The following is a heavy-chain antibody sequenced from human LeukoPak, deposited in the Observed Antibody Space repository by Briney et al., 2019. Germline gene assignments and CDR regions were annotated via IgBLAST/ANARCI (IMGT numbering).Heavy chain of an antibody. CDR1: GYTFTSYY. J-gene: IGHJ6*02. CDR3: ARDRPRIAAAAYYGMDV. D-gene: IGHD6-13*01. CDR2: INPSGGST. V-gene: IGHV1-46*01. Sequence: GASVKVSCKASGYTFTSYYMHWVRQAPGQGLEWRGIINPSGGSTSYAQKFQGRVTMTRDTSTSTVYMELSSLRSEDTAVYYCARDRPRIAAAAYYGMDVWGQGTTVTVSS.